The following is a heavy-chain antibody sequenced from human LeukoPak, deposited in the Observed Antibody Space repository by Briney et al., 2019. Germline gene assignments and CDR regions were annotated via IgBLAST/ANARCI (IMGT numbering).Heavy chain of an antibody. D-gene: IGHD6-13*01. CDR3: AKGVSWGTYYYMDV. Sequence: GGSLRLSCAASGFTFSSYGMHWVRQAPGKGLEWVAFIRYDGSNKYYADSMKGRFTISRDNSKNTLYLQMNSLRAEDTAVYYCAKGVSWGTYYYMDVWGKGTTVTISS. V-gene: IGHV3-30*02. J-gene: IGHJ6*03. CDR2: IRYDGSNK. CDR1: GFTFSSYG.